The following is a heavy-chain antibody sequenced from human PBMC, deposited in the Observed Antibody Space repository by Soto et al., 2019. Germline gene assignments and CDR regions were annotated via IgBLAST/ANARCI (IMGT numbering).Heavy chain of an antibody. CDR3: ARPVEMATISRSYLFY. V-gene: IGHV1-69*13. CDR1: GGTFSNYA. CDR2: IIPIFGTA. Sequence: GASVKVSCKASGGTFSNYAINWVRQAPGQGLEWMGRIIPIFGTANYAQKFQGRVTITADESTSTAYLDLSSLRSEDTAVYYCARPVEMATISRSYLFYWGQGTLVTVSS. J-gene: IGHJ4*02. D-gene: IGHD5-12*01.